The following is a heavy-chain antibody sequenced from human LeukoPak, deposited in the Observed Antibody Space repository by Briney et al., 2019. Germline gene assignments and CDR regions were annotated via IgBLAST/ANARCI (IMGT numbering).Heavy chain of an antibody. D-gene: IGHD3-22*01. CDR1: GGSFSGYY. J-gene: IGHJ6*03. CDR3: ARGRQDVTMIVVVMTAVSYYLDV. V-gene: IGHV4-34*01. Sequence: SETLSLTCAVYGGSFSGYYWTWIRQTPEKGLEWIGEMNPSGSTSYNPSLKSRVTISVDTSKNQFSLKLSSVTAADTAVYYCARGRQDVTMIVVVMTAVSYYLDVWGKGTTVTVS. CDR2: MNPSGST.